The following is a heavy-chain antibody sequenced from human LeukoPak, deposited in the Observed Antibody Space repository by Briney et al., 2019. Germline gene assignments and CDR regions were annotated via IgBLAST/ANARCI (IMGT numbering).Heavy chain of an antibody. CDR1: GASIRHYY. CDR2: IYYSGSP. CDR3: ARDGYNLGNWYFDL. V-gene: IGHV4-59*01. D-gene: IGHD5-24*01. J-gene: IGHJ2*01. Sequence: SETLSLTCTVSGASIRHYYWSWIRQPPGKGLEWIGDIYYSGSPNYNPSLKSRVTISLDTSKNQFSLRLSSVTAADTAVYYCARDGYNLGNWYFDLWGRGTLVTVSS.